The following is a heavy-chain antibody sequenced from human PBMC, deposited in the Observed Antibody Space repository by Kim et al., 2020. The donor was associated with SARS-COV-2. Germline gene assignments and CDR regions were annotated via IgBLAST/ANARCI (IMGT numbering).Heavy chain of an antibody. Sequence: GGSLRLSCAASGFTFSSYGMHWVRQAPGKGLEWVAVISYDGSNKYYADSVKGRFTISRDNSKNTLYLQMNSLRAEDTAVYYCAKRYYDTRNSFDPWGQGTLVTVSS. CDR2: ISYDGSNK. V-gene: IGHV3-30*18. CDR3: AKRYYDTRNSFDP. D-gene: IGHD3-22*01. J-gene: IGHJ5*02. CDR1: GFTFSSYG.